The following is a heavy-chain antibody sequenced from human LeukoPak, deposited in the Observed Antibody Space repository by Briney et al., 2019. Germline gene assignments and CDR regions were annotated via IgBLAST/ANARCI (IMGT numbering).Heavy chain of an antibody. CDR3: ARDGYYDYVWGSYRYFYFDY. V-gene: IGHV4-59*12. D-gene: IGHD3-16*02. J-gene: IGHJ4*02. Sequence: PSETLSLTCTVSGGSISSYYWSWIRQPPGKGLEWIGYIYYSGSTNYNPSLKSRVTISVDTSKNQFSLKLSSVTAADTAVYYCARDGYYDYVWGSYRYFYFDYWGQGTLVTVSS. CDR1: GGSISSYY. CDR2: IYYSGST.